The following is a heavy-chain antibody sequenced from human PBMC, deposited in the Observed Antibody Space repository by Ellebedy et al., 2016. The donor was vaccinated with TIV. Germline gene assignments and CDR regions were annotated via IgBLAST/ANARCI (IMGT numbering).Heavy chain of an antibody. CDR1: GFTFTDYW. D-gene: IGHD4-23*01. CDR2: INPDGSVQ. V-gene: IGHV3-7*03. Sequence: GESLKISCAASGFTFTDYWMIWVRQAPGKGLEWVANINPDGSVQAYVDSVKGRFTISRHHSKNTLALQMNSLRAEEPAVYYCARDPVGVGPAFDIWGQGTMVTVSS. CDR3: ARDPVGVGPAFDI. J-gene: IGHJ3*02.